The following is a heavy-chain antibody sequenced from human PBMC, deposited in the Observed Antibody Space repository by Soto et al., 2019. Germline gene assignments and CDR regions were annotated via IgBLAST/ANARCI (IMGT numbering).Heavy chain of an antibody. Sequence: QVQLVQSGAEVKKPGSSVKVSCKASGGTFSSYAISWVRQAPGQGLEWMGGIIRIFSIANYAQKFQGRVTTTGDETTSTAYMGPRLRRSEGTAVYYCARDSTIARMDVWGQGTTVTVSS. V-gene: IGHV1-69*01. CDR1: GGTFSSYA. CDR3: ARDSTIARMDV. D-gene: IGHD6-13*01. CDR2: IIRIFSIA. J-gene: IGHJ6*02.